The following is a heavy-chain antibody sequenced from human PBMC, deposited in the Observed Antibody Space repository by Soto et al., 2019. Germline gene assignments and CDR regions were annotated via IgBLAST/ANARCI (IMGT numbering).Heavy chain of an antibody. CDR2: INTNTGNP. V-gene: IGHV7-4-1*01. Sequence: QVQLVQSGSELKKPGASVKVSCKASGYTFTSYAMNWVRQAPGQGLEWMGWINTNTGNPTYAQGFTGRFVFSLDTSVSTAYLQICSLKAEDTAVYYCASQVKGEGDDVYLFGWGQGTLVNVSS. D-gene: IGHD3-10*02. CDR1: GYTFTSYA. CDR3: ASQVKGEGDDVYLFG. J-gene: IGHJ4*02.